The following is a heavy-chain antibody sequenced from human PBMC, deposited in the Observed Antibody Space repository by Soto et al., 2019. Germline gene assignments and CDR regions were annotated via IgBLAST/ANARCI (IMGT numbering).Heavy chain of an antibody. Sequence: SETLSLTCSVSGDSMSSGGYYWSWIRQQPGKGLEWIGYIYHSGSTYYNPSLKSRVSISVDTSKSQFSLRLTSVTAADTAVYYCARTGYSDYDFGYWSQGTQVTVSS. J-gene: IGHJ4*02. CDR3: ARTGYSDYDFGY. CDR1: GDSMSSGGYY. CDR2: IYHSGST. V-gene: IGHV4-31*03. D-gene: IGHD5-12*01.